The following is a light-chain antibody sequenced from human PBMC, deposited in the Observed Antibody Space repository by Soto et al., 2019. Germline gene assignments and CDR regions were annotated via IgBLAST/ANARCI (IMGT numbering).Light chain of an antibody. CDR1: SSNIGSGYD. V-gene: IGLV1-40*01. J-gene: IGLJ3*02. CDR3: QSYDSSLSGSWV. CDR2: GNT. Sequence: QAVVTQPPSVSGAPGQRVTISCTGSSSNIGSGYDVHWYQHLPGTAPKVLIYGNTNRPSGVPDRFSASKSGTSASLAITGLQAEDEADYYCQSYDSSLSGSWVFGGGTKLTVL.